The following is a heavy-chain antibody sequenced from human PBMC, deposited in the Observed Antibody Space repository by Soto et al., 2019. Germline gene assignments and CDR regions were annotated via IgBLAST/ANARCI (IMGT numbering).Heavy chain of an antibody. CDR3: AKDATSYNGVYDPFDI. V-gene: IGHV3-23*01. CDR2: IGGEAVST. Sequence: EVQLLESGGGLVQPGGSLRLSCEASGFIFSNYAMSWVRQGPGKGLEWVSVIGGEAVSTNCADSVKGRCTVTRDKSKNTVYLQLDSLRDDDTAVDYHAKDATSYNGVYDPFDIWGQGTMVTVSS. J-gene: IGHJ3*02. D-gene: IGHD1-26*01. CDR1: GFIFSNYA.